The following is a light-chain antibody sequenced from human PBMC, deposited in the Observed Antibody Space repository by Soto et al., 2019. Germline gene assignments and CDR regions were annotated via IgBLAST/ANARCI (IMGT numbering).Light chain of an antibody. Sequence: HSVLTQPPSVSAAPGQKVTISCSGSSYNIGNNYVSWYQQLPGTAPKLLIYDNSKRPSGIPDRFSGSKSGTSATLGITGLQTGDEAYYYCGTWDSSLSAGVFGGGTKLTVL. CDR2: DNS. CDR3: GTWDSSLSAGV. J-gene: IGLJ2*01. CDR1: SYNIGNNY. V-gene: IGLV1-51*01.